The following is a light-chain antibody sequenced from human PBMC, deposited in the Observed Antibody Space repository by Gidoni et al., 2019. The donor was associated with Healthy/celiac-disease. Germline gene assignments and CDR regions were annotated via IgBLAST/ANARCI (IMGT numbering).Light chain of an antibody. CDR1: KLGEKY. CDR3: QAWDSSHVV. J-gene: IGLJ2*01. CDR2: QDS. V-gene: IGLV3-1*01. Sequence: SYELTQSSSVFVSPGQTASITCSGDKLGEKYSCWYQQKPGQSPVLVIYQDSKRPSGIPERFSGSNSWNTATLTISGTQAMDEADYYCQAWDSSHVVFGGGTKLTVL.